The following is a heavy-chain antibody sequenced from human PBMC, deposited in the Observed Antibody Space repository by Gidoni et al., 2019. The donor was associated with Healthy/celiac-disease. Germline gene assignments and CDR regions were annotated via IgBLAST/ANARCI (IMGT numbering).Heavy chain of an antibody. CDR3: ALRGGHDYGDYVVDY. CDR1: GFSLSNARMG. J-gene: IGHJ4*02. D-gene: IGHD4-17*01. V-gene: IGHV2-26*01. Sequence: QVTLKESGPVLVKPTETLTLPCTVSGFSLSNARMGVSWIRQPPGKALEWLAHIFSNDEKSYSTSLKSRLTISKDTSKSQVVLTMTNMDPVDTATYYCALRGGHDYGDYVVDYWGQGTLVTVSS. CDR2: IFSNDEK.